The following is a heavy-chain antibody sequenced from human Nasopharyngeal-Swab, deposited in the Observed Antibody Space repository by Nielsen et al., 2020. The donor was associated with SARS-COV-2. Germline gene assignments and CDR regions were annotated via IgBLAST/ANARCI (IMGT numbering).Heavy chain of an antibody. V-gene: IGHV2-26*01. CDR2: FFSTGEP. D-gene: IGHD5-24*01. J-gene: IGHJ6*02. Sequence: WIRQPPGKALEWLVHFFSTGEPSYSSSLKRRLTVSEDTSKSQVVLTMTNMDPADTATYYCARKMYYFHAMDVWGQGTTVTVSS. CDR3: ARKMYYFHAMDV.